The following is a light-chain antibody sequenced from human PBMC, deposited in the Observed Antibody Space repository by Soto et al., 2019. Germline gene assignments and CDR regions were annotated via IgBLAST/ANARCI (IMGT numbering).Light chain of an antibody. CDR2: AAS. V-gene: IGKV1-39*01. CDR3: QQSYRSPPKT. CDR1: QTINTH. Sequence: DLQITQAPPSLSASVGARVTVTCRASQTINTHLNWYQQKPGKAPKLLIYAASTLQSGVPSRFSGIGSGTEFSLTIRRLQPEDFLNYYCQQSYRSPPKTFGQGTKVDIK. J-gene: IGKJ1*01.